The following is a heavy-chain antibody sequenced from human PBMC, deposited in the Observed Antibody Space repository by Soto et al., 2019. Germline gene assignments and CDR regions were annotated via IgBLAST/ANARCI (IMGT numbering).Heavy chain of an antibody. V-gene: IGHV1-69*01. Sequence: QVQLVQSGAEVRKPGSSVKVSCRSSGGIFTATAISWVRQAPGQGPEWMGGVIPMFGTANYPQRFQGRVTITADESTNTAYMHLSSLRSEDTAVYFCAVGFKVDYYSLDVWGQGTTVTVSS. CDR1: GGIFTATA. J-gene: IGHJ6*02. CDR2: VIPMFGTA. D-gene: IGHD5-18*01. CDR3: AVGFKVDYYSLDV.